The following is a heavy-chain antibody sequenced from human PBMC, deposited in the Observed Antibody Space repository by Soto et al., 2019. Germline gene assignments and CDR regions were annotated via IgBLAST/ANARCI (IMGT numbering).Heavy chain of an antibody. CDR3: ARTTTLENYFDY. CDR1: GGSVSSGSYY. J-gene: IGHJ4*02. V-gene: IGHV4-61*01. D-gene: IGHD2-15*01. CDR2: IYYTGSI. Sequence: SETLSLTCTVSGGSVSSGSYYWSWIRQPPGKGLEWIGYIYYTGSIIYNPSLKSRVTMSVDMSMKQFSLKLNSVTAADTAVYYCARTTTLENYFDYWGQGTLVTVSS.